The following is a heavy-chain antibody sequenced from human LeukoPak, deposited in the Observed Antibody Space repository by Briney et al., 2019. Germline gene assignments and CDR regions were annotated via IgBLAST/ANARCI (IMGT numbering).Heavy chain of an antibody. D-gene: IGHD2-15*01. CDR2: INHSGST. CDR1: GGSISSSSYY. V-gene: IGHV4-39*07. CDR3: ARGRIGYCSGGSCYPAYYYYYGMDV. Sequence: SETLSLTCTVSGGSISSSSYYWGWIRQPPGKGLEWIGEINHSGSTNYNPSLKSRVTISVDTSKNQFSLKLSSVTAADTAVYYCARGRIGYCSGGSCYPAYYYYYGMDVWGQGTTVTVSS. J-gene: IGHJ6*02.